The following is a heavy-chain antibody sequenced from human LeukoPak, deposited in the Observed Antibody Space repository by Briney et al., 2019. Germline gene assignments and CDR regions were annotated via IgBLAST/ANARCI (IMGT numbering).Heavy chain of an antibody. D-gene: IGHD1/OR15-1a*01. Sequence: KPSETLSLTCTVSGGSFSSSSYYWGWIRQPPGKGLEWIGEINHSGNTNYNPSLKSRVTISVDTSKNQFSLNLSSVTAADTAVYLCATREQWGQGTLVTVSS. CDR1: GGSFSSSSYY. CDR3: ATREQ. V-gene: IGHV4-39*07. CDR2: INHSGNT. J-gene: IGHJ4*02.